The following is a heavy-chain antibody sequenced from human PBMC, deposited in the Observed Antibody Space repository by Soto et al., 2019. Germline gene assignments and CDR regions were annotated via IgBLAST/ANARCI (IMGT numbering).Heavy chain of an antibody. V-gene: IGHV3-21*01. CDR2: ISSSSSYI. J-gene: IGHJ4*02. CDR1: GFTFSSYS. CDR3: ARVKDIVVVPAAMVDY. Sequence: EVQLVESGGGLVKPGGSLRLSCAASGFTFSSYSMNWVRQAPGKGLEWVSSISSSSSYIYYADSVMGRFTISRDNAKNSLYLQMNSLRAEDTAVYYCARVKDIVVVPAAMVDYWGQGTLVTVSS. D-gene: IGHD2-2*01.